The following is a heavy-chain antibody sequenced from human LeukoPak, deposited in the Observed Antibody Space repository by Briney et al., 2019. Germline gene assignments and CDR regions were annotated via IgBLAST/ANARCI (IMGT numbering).Heavy chain of an antibody. CDR3: ARAAARPGDY. CDR2: INPNSGGT. D-gene: IGHD6-6*01. J-gene: IGHJ4*02. V-gene: IGHV1-2*02. Sequence: GASVKVSCKASGYTFTGYYMHWVRQAPGQGLEWMGWINPNSGGTNYAQKFQGRVTMTTDTSTSTAYVELRSLRSDDTAVYYCARAAARPGDYWGQGTLVTVSS. CDR1: GYTFTGYY.